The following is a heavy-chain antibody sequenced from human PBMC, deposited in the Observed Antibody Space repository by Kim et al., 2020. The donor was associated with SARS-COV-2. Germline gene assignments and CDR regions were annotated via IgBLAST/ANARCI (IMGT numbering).Heavy chain of an antibody. Sequence: GGSLRLSCAASGFTFSSYGMHWVRQAPGKGLEWVAVISYDGSNKYYADSVKCRFTISRDNSKNTLYLQMNSLRAEDTAVYYCAKGNYYGSGSYYYYGMDVWGQGTTVTVSS. CDR1: GFTFSSYG. J-gene: IGHJ6*02. CDR2: ISYDGSNK. CDR3: AKGNYYGSGSYYYYGMDV. V-gene: IGHV3-30*18. D-gene: IGHD3-10*01.